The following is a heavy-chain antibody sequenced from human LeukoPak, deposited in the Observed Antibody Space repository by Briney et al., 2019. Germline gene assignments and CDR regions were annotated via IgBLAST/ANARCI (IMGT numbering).Heavy chain of an antibody. D-gene: IGHD3-10*01. CDR2: ISSSGSTI. V-gene: IGHV3-48*03. CDR3: AKDLGGSGSYYYYYYYMDV. CDR1: GFTFSSYE. Sequence: PGGSLRLSCAASGFTFSSYEMNWVRQAPGKGLEWVSYISSSGSTIYYADSVKGRFTISRDNSKNTLYLQMNSLRAEDTAVYYCAKDLGGSGSYYYYYYYMDVWGKGTTVTISS. J-gene: IGHJ6*03.